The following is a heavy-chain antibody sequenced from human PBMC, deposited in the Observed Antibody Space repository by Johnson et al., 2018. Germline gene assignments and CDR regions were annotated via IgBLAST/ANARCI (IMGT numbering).Heavy chain of an antibody. V-gene: IGHV4-34*01. Sequence: QVQLQQWGAGLLKPSETLSLTCAVYGGSFSGYYWSWIRQPPGKGLEWIGEINHSGSTNYHRSLKSRVTISVDTSKNQFSLTLSSVTAADTAVYYCARARGGYYDSSGNYYRHWGQGTLVTVSS. J-gene: IGHJ1*01. D-gene: IGHD3-22*01. CDR3: ARARGGYYDSSGNYYRH. CDR1: GGSFSGYY. CDR2: INHSGST.